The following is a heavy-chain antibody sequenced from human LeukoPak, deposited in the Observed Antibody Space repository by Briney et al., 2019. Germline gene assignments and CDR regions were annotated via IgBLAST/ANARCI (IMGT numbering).Heavy chain of an antibody. J-gene: IGHJ4*02. Sequence: GGSLILSCTASGFTFGDYAMSWVCQAPGKGLEWVGFIRSKAYGGTTEYAASVKGRFTISRDDSKSIAYLQMNSLKTEDTAVYYCTRQWDLLPDYWGQGTLVTVSS. CDR2: IRSKAYGGTT. CDR1: GFTFGDYA. D-gene: IGHD1-26*01. V-gene: IGHV3-49*04. CDR3: TRQWDLLPDY.